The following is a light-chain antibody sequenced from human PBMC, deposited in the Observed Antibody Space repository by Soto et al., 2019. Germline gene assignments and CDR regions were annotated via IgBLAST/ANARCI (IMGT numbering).Light chain of an antibody. CDR3: HQYNTCPCT. CDR2: GAS. Sequence: EIVMTQSPATLSVSPGERATLSCRASQSVSSNLAWYQQKPGQAPRLLIYGASTRATGIPARFSGSGSGTDFTLTISSLQSEDFPVYYYHQYNTCPCTFGQGTKVEIK. V-gene: IGKV3-15*01. CDR1: QSVSSN. J-gene: IGKJ1*01.